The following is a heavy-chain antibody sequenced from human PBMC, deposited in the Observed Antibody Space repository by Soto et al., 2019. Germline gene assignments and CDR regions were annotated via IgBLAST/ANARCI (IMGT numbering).Heavy chain of an antibody. J-gene: IGHJ4*02. D-gene: IGHD1-26*01. V-gene: IGHV3-7*01. Sequence: GGSLRLSCAASGLTFDAYWMSWVRQAPGKGLEWVGNVKPDGSDKYYLASVKGRFTISRDNAKNSLFLQMNSLRAEDTALYYCARDPSAGASDYWGQGTLVTVSS. CDR3: ARDPSAGASDY. CDR2: VKPDGSDK. CDR1: GLTFDAYW.